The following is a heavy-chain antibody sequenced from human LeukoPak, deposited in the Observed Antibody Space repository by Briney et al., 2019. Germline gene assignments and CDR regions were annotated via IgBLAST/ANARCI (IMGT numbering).Heavy chain of an antibody. CDR3: AKDPERYQLSHNWFDP. CDR2: ISSSGSTI. D-gene: IGHD2-2*01. Sequence: GGSLRLSCAASGFTFSSYEMNWVRQAPGKGLEWVSYISSSGSTIYYADSVKGRFTISRDNAKNSLYLQMNSLRAEDTAVYYCAKDPERYQLSHNWFDPWGQGTLVTVSS. CDR1: GFTFSSYE. J-gene: IGHJ5*02. V-gene: IGHV3-48*03.